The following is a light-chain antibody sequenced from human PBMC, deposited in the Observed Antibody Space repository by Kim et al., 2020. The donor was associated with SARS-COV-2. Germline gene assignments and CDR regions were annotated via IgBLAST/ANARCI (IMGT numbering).Light chain of an antibody. CDR3: QVWDSSTWV. CDR2: RDS. V-gene: IGLV3-9*01. CDR1: NIGSKN. Sequence: SYELTQPLSVSVALGQTARITCGGNNIGSKNVHWYQQKPGQAPVLVIYRDSNRPSGIPERFSGSNSGNTATLTISRAQAEDEADYYCQVWDSSTWVFGGGTQLTVL. J-gene: IGLJ3*02.